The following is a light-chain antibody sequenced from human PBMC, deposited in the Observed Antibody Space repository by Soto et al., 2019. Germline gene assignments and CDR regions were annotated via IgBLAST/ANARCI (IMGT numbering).Light chain of an antibody. J-gene: IGLJ1*01. CDR3: SSYAVTNIFV. Sequence: QSVLTQPPSASGSPGQSVTISCTGTSSDVGGYNYVSWYQQHPGKAPKVIIYEVSKRPSGVPDRFSGSKSVSTASLTVSGLQAEDEADYYCSSYAVTNIFVFGTGTKV. CDR2: EVS. V-gene: IGLV2-8*01. CDR1: SSDVGGYNY.